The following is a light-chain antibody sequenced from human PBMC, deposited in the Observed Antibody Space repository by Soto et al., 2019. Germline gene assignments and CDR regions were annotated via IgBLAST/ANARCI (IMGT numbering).Light chain of an antibody. CDR2: DVS. V-gene: IGLV2-14*03. CDR1: SSDVGGYNY. J-gene: IGLJ2*01. CDR3: SSYTSSSTVV. Sequence: QSALTQPASVSGSPGQSITISCTGTSSDVGGYNYVSWYQHNPDKAPKLMIYDVSNRPSGVSNRFSGSKSGNTASLTISGLQAEDEADYYCSSYTSSSTVVFGGGTKLTVL.